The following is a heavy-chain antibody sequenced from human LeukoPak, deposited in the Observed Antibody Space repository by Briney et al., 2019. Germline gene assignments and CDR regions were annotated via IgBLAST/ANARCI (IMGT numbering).Heavy chain of an antibody. V-gene: IGHV3-30-3*01. CDR1: GFTFSSYA. Sequence: PGRSLRLSCAASGFTFSSYAMHWVRQAPGKGLEWVAVISYDGSNKYYADSVKGRFTISRDNSKNTLYLQMNSLRAEDTAVYYCARSGGTPHYYYYYYMDVWGKGTTVTVSS. CDR3: ARSGGTPHYYYYYYMDV. J-gene: IGHJ6*03. D-gene: IGHD4-23*01. CDR2: ISYDGSNK.